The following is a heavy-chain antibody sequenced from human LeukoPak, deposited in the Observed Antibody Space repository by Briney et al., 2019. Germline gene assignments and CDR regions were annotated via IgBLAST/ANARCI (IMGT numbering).Heavy chain of an antibody. V-gene: IGHV4-59*08. CDR2: LFHSGST. CDR1: GGSISGYY. J-gene: IGHJ4*02. Sequence: PSETLSLTCTVSGGSISGYYWNWIRQSPGKGLEWIGYLFHSGSTNYNPSLKSRVTISVDTSKNQFSLKLSSVTAADTAVYFCARLRWDNYGTQRCFDYWGQGTLVTVSS. CDR3: ARLRWDNYGTQRCFDY. D-gene: IGHD5-18*01.